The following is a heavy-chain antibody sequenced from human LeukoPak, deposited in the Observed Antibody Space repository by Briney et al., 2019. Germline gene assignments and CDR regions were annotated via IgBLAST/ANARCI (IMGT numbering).Heavy chain of an antibody. J-gene: IGHJ4*02. CDR2: ISGCGGST. V-gene: IGHV3-23*01. CDR1: GFTFSSYA. Sequence: PGGSLRLSCAASGFTFSSYAMSWVRQAPGKGLEWVSAISGCGGSTSYADSVKGRFTISRDNSKNALYLQMNSLRAEDTAVYYCARTLGGAAMVSLFDYWGQGTLVTVSS. D-gene: IGHD5-18*01. CDR3: ARTLGGAAMVSLFDY.